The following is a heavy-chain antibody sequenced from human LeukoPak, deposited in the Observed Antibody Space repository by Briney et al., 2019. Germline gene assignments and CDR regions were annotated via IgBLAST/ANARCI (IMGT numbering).Heavy chain of an antibody. J-gene: IGHJ3*02. CDR3: VKDMGFDLLKDAFHI. CDR2: ISWDSGSQ. CDR1: GFSLEDFA. D-gene: IGHD3-9*01. V-gene: IGHV3-9*01. Sequence: GRSLRLSCVGSGFSLEDFAMHWVRQVPGKGLEWVSSISWDSGSQAYTDSVKGRFTISRDNDKNSLYLRMDSLRPEDTAFYYCVKDMGFDLLKDAFHIWGQGTLVTVSS.